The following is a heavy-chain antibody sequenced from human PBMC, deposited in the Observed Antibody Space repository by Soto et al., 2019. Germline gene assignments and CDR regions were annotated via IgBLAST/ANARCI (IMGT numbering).Heavy chain of an antibody. J-gene: IGHJ4*02. CDR3: ARVIVGATSDY. V-gene: IGHV1-2*02. CDR1: GYTFTAYY. CDR2: LNPNSGGT. Sequence: ASVKVSCKASGYTFTAYYIQWVRQAPGQGPEWMGSLNPNSGGTNYAQKIQGRVTMTRDTSISTAYMDLSRLRSNDTAVYYCARVIVGATSDYWGQGTRVTVSS. D-gene: IGHD1-26*01.